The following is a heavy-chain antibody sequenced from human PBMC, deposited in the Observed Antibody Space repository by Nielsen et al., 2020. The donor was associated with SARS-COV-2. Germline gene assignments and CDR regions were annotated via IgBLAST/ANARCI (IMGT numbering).Heavy chain of an antibody. CDR3: ARGFYDSSGSPHALRSIDAFDI. CDR1: GFTVSSNY. V-gene: IGHV3-53*01. D-gene: IGHD3-22*01. CDR2: IYSGGST. J-gene: IGHJ3*02. Sequence: GGSLRLSCAASGFTVSSNYMSWVRQAPGKGLEWVSVIYSGGSTYYADSVKGRFTISRDNSKNTLYLQMNSLRAEDTAVYYCARGFYDSSGSPHALRSIDAFDIWGQGTMVTVSS.